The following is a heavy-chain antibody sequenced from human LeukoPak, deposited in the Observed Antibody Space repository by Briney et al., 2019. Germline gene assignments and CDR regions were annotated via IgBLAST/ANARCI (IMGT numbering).Heavy chain of an antibody. V-gene: IGHV3-66*02. J-gene: IGHJ4*02. CDR1: EFTVSSNY. D-gene: IGHD4-23*01. CDR2: IYSGGST. Sequence: GGPLRLSCAASEFTVSSNYMSWVRQAPGKGLEWVSVIYSGGSTYYADSVKGRFTISRDNSKNTLYLQMNSLRAEDTAVYYCARGTPVVTLDYWGQGTLVTVSS. CDR3: ARGTPVVTLDY.